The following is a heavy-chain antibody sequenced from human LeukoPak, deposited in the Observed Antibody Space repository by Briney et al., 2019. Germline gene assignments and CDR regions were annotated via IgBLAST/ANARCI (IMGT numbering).Heavy chain of an antibody. J-gene: IGHJ3*02. D-gene: IGHD3-22*01. CDR1: GFSRSTSGRC. Sequence: SGPALGKPTQTLTLTCTFSGFSRSTSGRCVSWIRQPPGKALEWLARSDWDDDKYYSTSLKIRLTISKDTSKNQVVLTMTNMDPVDPATYYCARILGDYYASSGPFDIWGQGTMVTVSS. V-gene: IGHV2-70*11. CDR2: SDWDDDK. CDR3: ARILGDYYASSGPFDI.